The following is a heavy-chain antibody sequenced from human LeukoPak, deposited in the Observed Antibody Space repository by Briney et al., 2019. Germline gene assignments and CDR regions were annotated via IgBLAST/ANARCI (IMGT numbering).Heavy chain of an antibody. V-gene: IGHV1-2*02. D-gene: IGHD3-16*02. CDR2: INPNSGDT. Sequence: ASVKVSCKASGYTFTGYYMHWVRQAPGQGLEWMGWINPNSGDTNYTQKFEGRVTITRDTSISTVYMELSSLRSDDTAVFYCTKVGVWGSYRFDSWGQGTLVTVSS. CDR1: GYTFTGYY. CDR3: TKVGVWGSYRFDS. J-gene: IGHJ4*02.